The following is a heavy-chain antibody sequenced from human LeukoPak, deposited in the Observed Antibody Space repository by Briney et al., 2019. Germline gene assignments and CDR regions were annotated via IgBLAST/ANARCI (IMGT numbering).Heavy chain of an antibody. CDR2: ISNSDGSI. J-gene: IGHJ2*01. D-gene: IGHD1-1*01. V-gene: IGHV3-48*02. Sequence: GGSLRLSCAASGFSFSSHSMNWVRQAPGKGLEWVSYISNSDGSIYYADSVKGRFTISRDNAKLSLFLQMNTLRDEDTAVYYCARDAATIGTYWYFDLWGRGTLVKVSS. CDR3: ARDAATIGTYWYFDL. CDR1: GFSFSSHS.